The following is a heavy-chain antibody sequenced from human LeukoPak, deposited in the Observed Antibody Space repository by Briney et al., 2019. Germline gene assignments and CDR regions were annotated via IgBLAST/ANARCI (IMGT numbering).Heavy chain of an antibody. D-gene: IGHD1-7*01. J-gene: IGHJ4*02. V-gene: IGHV3-23*01. CDR1: GFTFSSYS. CDR2: ISGSGGST. CDR3: AKDASNWNYSPLDY. Sequence: GGSLRLSCAASGFTFSSYSMNWVRQAPGKGLEWVSAISGSGGSTYYADSVKGRFTISRDNSKNTLYLQMNSLRAEDTAVYYCAKDASNWNYSPLDYWGQGTLVTVSS.